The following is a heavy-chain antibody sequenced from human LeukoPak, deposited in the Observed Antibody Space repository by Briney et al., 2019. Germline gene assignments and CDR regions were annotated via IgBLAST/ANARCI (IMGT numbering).Heavy chain of an antibody. V-gene: IGHV3-21*01. CDR2: ITSGGDYI. CDR1: GFTFNTFN. CDR3: ARGHYDVLAATYKWIPDY. Sequence: GGSLRLSCAASGFTFNTFNMNWVRQAPGKGLEWVSSITSGGDYIYYADSVKGRFTTSRDNAKNSLSLQLNSLRVEDTAVYYCARGHYDVLAATYKWIPDYWGQGTLVTVSS. J-gene: IGHJ4*02. D-gene: IGHD3-9*01.